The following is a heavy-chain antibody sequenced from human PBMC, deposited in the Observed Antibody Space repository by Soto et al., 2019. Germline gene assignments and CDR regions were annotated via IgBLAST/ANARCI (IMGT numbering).Heavy chain of an antibody. Sequence: EVRLVQSGGGLVQPGGSLRLSCAASLFIVSDNYMSWVRQAPGKGLEWVSLIYSGGGTDYAESVKGRCTIARDNSKNALYLQMNSLKAEDTGIYYCATRMTTAPYCGQGTVVTVSS. D-gene: IGHD4-17*01. CDR3: ATRMTTAPY. V-gene: IGHV3-66*01. CDR1: LFIVSDNY. J-gene: IGHJ4*02. CDR2: IYSGGGT.